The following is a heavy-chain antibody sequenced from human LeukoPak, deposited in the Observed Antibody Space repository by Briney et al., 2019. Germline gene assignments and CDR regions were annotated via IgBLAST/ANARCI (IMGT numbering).Heavy chain of an antibody. V-gene: IGHV1-69*06. CDR2: IIPIFGTA. CDR3: ARDRNESPFNYYGSGSYSPDAFDI. J-gene: IGHJ3*02. D-gene: IGHD3-10*01. CDR1: GGTFSSYA. Sequence: ASVKVSCKASGGTFSSYAISWVRQAPGQGLEWMGGIIPIFGTANYARKFQGRVTITADKSTSTAYMELSSLRSEDTAVYYCARDRNESPFNYYGSGSYSPDAFDIWGQGTMVTVSS.